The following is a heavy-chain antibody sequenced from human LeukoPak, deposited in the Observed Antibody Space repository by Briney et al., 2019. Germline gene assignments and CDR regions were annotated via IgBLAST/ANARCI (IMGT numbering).Heavy chain of an antibody. V-gene: IGHV3-23*01. CDR1: GLTINNNY. CDR2: ISGSGGST. D-gene: IGHD6-13*01. CDR3: AKDPPYSSSWEGDAFDI. J-gene: IGHJ3*02. Sequence: GGSLRLSCAASGLTINNNYWHWVRQAPGKRLEWVSAISGSGGSTYYADSVKGRFTISRDNSKNTLYLQMNSLRAEDTAVYYCAKDPPYSSSWEGDAFDIWGQGTMVTVSS.